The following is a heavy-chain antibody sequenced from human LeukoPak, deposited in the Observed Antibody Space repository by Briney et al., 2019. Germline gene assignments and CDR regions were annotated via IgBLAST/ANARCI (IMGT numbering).Heavy chain of an antibody. CDR2: IRHDGSNK. CDR3: AKDHSSSWYLCAIDI. J-gene: IGHJ3*02. Sequence: GGSLRVSCAASGYTFSSYGMHWVRQAPGQGLEWVALIRHDGSNKYYADSVQGRFTISRDNSKHTLYLQMHSLRAEDTAVYYCAKDHSSSWYLCAIDIWGQGTMVTVSS. V-gene: IGHV3-30*02. CDR1: GYTFSSYG. D-gene: IGHD6-13*01.